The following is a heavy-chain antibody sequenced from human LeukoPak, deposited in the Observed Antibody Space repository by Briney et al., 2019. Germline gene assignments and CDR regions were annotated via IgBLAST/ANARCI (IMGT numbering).Heavy chain of an antibody. CDR2: ISSSSSTI. Sequence: PGGSLRLSCAASGFTFSSYSMNWVRQAPGKGLEWVSYISSSSSTIYYADSVKGRFTISRDNAKNSLYLQMNSLRAEDTAVYYCAMDYGGNFWGQGTLVTVSS. D-gene: IGHD4-23*01. CDR1: GFTFSSYS. J-gene: IGHJ4*02. V-gene: IGHV3-48*01. CDR3: AMDYGGNF.